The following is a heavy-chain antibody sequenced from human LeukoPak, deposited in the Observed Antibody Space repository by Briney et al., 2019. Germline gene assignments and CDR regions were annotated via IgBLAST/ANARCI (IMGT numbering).Heavy chain of an antibody. CDR1: GYSISSGYY. CDR3: ARDPSLPVDP. Sequence: SETLSLTCTVSGYSISSGYYWGWIRPPPGKGLEWIGIIYHSGSTYYNPSLKSRVTISVDTSKNQFSLKLSSVTAADTAVYYCARDPSLPVDPWGQGTLVTVSS. J-gene: IGHJ5*02. CDR2: IYHSGST. V-gene: IGHV4-38-2*02.